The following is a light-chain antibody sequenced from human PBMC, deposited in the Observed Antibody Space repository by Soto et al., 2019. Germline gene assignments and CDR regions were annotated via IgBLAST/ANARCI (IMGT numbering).Light chain of an antibody. CDR2: SAS. CDR3: QQYGSSPPIT. CDR1: QSISDT. J-gene: IGKJ5*01. Sequence: EIVMTQSPATLSVSPGGRATLSCRASQSISDTLAWYQQKPGQAPRLLIYSASRGATGFPARFSGGGSGTEFTLTITSLQSEDFAVYYCQQYGSSPPITFGQGTRLEIK. V-gene: IGKV3-15*01.